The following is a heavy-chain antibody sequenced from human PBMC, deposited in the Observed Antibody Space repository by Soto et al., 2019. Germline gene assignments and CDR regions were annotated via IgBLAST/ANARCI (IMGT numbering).Heavy chain of an antibody. CDR3: AGRLASGSPYFDY. D-gene: IGHD3-10*01. Sequence: LSLTCSVSGGSVYSISYYWGWIRQPPGKGLKWFGHIFYGGSTYYNPSLESRVAISVATSKNQVSLRMTSVTAADTAVYYGAGRLASGSPYFDYWGQGNLVTVYS. J-gene: IGHJ4*02. V-gene: IGHV4-39*01. CDR1: GGSVYSISYY. CDR2: IFYGGST.